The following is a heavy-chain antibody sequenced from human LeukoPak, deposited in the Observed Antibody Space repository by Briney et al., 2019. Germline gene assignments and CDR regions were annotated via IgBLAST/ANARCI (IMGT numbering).Heavy chain of an antibody. CDR3: ARPRTYGSGWYYYGMDV. J-gene: IGHJ6*02. CDR1: GFTFTNAW. D-gene: IGHD6-19*01. Sequence: GGSLRLSCAASGFTFTNAWMSWVRQAPGKGLEWVGRIKSKTDGGTTDYAAPVKGRFTISRDNSKNTLYLQMNSLRAEDTAVYYCARPRTYGSGWYYYGMDVWGQGTTVTVSS. CDR2: IKSKTDGGTT. V-gene: IGHV3-15*01.